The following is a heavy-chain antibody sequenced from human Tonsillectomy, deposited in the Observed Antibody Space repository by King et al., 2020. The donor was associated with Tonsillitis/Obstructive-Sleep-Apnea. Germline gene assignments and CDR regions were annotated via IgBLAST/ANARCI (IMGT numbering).Heavy chain of an antibody. CDR3: ARDFTGYCSGGNCYSSGENY. CDR1: GFTFSTYW. D-gene: IGHD2-15*01. Sequence: VQLVESGGGLVQPGGSLRLSCAASGFTFSTYWMTWGRQAPGKGLEWVANIKQDGSEKYYVESVKGRFTISRDNAKNSLYLQMNSLRPEDTAVYYCARDFTGYCSGGNCYSSGENYWGQGTLVTVSS. V-gene: IGHV3-7*04. J-gene: IGHJ4*02. CDR2: IKQDGSEK.